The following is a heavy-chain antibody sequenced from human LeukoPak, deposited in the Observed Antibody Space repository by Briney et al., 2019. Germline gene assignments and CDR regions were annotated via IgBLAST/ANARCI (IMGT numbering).Heavy chain of an antibody. CDR1: GYTFTSYG. D-gene: IGHD3-22*01. J-gene: IGHJ1*01. CDR2: VSACNGNT. V-gene: IGHV1-18*01. CDR3: ARDSLAAYYYDSSGYYTDFQH. Sequence: ASVKVSCKASGYTFTSYGISWVRQAPGQGLEWMGWVSACNGNTNYAQKLQGRVTMTTDTSTSTAYMELRSLRSDDTAVYYCARDSLAAYYYDSSGYYTDFQHWGQGTLVTVSS.